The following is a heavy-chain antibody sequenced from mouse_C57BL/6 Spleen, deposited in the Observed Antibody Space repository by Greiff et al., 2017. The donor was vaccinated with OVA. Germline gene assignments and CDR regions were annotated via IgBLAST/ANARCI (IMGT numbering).Heavy chain of an antibody. Sequence: EVKLMESEGGLVQPGSSMKLSCTASGFTFSDYYMAWVRQVPEKGLEWVANINYDGSSTYYLDSLKSRFIISRDNAKNILYLQMSSLKSEDTATYYCARGGVSWYFDVWGTGTTVTVSS. CDR2: INYDGSST. CDR1: GFTFSDYY. J-gene: IGHJ1*03. V-gene: IGHV5-16*01. CDR3: ARGGVSWYFDV.